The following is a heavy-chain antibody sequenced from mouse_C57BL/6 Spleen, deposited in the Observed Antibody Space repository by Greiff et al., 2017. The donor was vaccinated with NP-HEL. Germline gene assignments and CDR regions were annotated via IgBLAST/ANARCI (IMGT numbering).Heavy chain of an antibody. CDR2: IHPNSGST. V-gene: IGHV1-64*01. CDR3: AIEDYYGSSYYFDY. D-gene: IGHD1-1*01. CDR1: GYTFTSYW. Sequence: QVQLQQPGAELVKPGASVKLSCKASGYTFTSYWMHWVKQRPGQGLEWIGMIHPNSGSTNYNEKFKSKATLTVDKSSSTAYMQLSSLTSEDSAVYYCAIEDYYGSSYYFDYWGKGTTLTVSS. J-gene: IGHJ2*01.